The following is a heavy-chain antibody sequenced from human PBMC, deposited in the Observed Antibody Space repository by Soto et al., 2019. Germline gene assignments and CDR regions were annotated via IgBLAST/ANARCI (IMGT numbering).Heavy chain of an antibody. CDR1: GGTFSSYA. CDR3: ASSVATFSSYGMDV. J-gene: IGHJ6*02. V-gene: IGHV1-69*12. Sequence: QVQLVQSGAEVKKPGSSVKVSCKASGGTFSSYAISWVRQAPGQGLEWMGGIIPIFGTANYAQEFQGRVTIPAAESTSTAYMELSSLRSEDTVVYYCASSVATFSSYGMDVWGQGPTVTVPS. D-gene: IGHD5-12*01. CDR2: IIPIFGTA.